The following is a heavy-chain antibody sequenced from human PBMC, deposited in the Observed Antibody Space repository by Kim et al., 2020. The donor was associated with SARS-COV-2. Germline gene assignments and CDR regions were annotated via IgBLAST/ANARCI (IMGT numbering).Heavy chain of an antibody. CDR1: GYSFTSYW. CDR3: ARSEMIAAALGPDAFDI. Sequence: GESLKISCKGSGYSFTSYWIGRVRQMPGKGLEWMGIIYPGDSDTRYSPSFQGQVTISADKSISTAYLQWSSLKASDTAMYYCARSEMIAAALGPDAFDIWGQGTMVTVSS. V-gene: IGHV5-51*01. CDR2: IYPGDSDT. D-gene: IGHD6-6*01. J-gene: IGHJ3*02.